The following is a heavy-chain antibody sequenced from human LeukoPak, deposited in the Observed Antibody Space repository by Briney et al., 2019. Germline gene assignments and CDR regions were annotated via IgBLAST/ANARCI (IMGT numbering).Heavy chain of an antibody. J-gene: IGHJ4*02. Sequence: GGSLRLSCAASGFTLSDYWMSWVRQAPGKGLEWVADIKQDGSDKKYVDSVKGRFTISRDSAKKSLYLQMDSLRAEDTAVYYCARSLWPADYWGQGTLVTVSS. V-gene: IGHV3-7*01. CDR3: ARSLWPADY. CDR1: GFTLSDYW. D-gene: IGHD3-10*01. CDR2: IKQDGSDK.